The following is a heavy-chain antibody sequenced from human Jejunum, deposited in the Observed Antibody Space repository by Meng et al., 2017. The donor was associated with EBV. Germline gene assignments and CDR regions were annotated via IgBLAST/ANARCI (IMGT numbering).Heavy chain of an antibody. J-gene: IGHJ4*02. Sequence: QESGPGLVTPSETLSLTCTVSGGPISSSSYYWGWSRQPPGKGLEWIGTYYNSGSTYYNPSLKSRVTISVDTSKNQFSLKLISVTAADTAAYYCARQGPSGRTFDYWGQGTLVTVSS. CDR2: YYNSGST. V-gene: IGHV4-39*01. CDR3: ARQGPSGRTFDY. D-gene: IGHD1-26*01. CDR1: GGPISSSSYY.